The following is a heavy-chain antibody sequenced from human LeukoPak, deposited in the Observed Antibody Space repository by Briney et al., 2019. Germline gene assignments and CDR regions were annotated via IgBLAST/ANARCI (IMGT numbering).Heavy chain of an antibody. Sequence: SQTLSLTCALSGDIVSSNRASWTWIRQSPSRGLEWLGRTYDRSKFYNDYAVSLKSRISINPDTSKNQFSLQLNSVTPEDTAVYYCSRSDGASDFDYWGQGTLVT. CDR3: SRSDGASDFDY. J-gene: IGHJ4*02. D-gene: IGHD5-24*01. CDR1: GDIVSSNRAS. CDR2: TYDRSKFYN. V-gene: IGHV6-1*01.